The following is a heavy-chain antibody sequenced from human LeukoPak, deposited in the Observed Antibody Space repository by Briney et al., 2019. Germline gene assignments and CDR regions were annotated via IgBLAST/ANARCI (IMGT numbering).Heavy chain of an antibody. Sequence: ASVTVSFKASGGTFISYAISWVRQAPGQGLEWMGGIIPIFGTANYAQKFQGRVTITTDESTSTAYMELSSLRPEDTAVYYCARGPYYDFWSGYSNYYYYYMDVWGRGTTVTVSS. CDR3: ARGPYYDFWSGYSNYYYYYMDV. CDR1: GGTFISYA. V-gene: IGHV1-69*05. D-gene: IGHD3-3*01. CDR2: IIPIFGTA. J-gene: IGHJ6*03.